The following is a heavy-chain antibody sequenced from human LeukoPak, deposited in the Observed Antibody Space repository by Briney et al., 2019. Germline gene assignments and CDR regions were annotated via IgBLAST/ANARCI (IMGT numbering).Heavy chain of an antibody. CDR3: ARDRAEQQLDDYYYYYMDV. Sequence: GGSLRLSCAASGFTFSSYAMHWVRQAPGKGLEWVALISNDGSTTYYADSVKGRFTISRDNSKNTLYVQMNSLRGEDTAVYYCARDRAEQQLDDYYYYYMDVWGKGTTVTVSS. D-gene: IGHD6-13*01. J-gene: IGHJ6*03. CDR2: ISNDGSTT. V-gene: IGHV3-30-3*01. CDR1: GFTFSSYA.